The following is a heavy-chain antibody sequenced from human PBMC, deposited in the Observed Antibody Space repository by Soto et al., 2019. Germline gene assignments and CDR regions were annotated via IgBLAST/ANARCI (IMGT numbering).Heavy chain of an antibody. D-gene: IGHD2-15*01. J-gene: IGHJ6*02. Sequence: QVQLVESGGGLVKPGGSLRLSCAASGFTFSDYYMSWIRQAPGKGLEWVSYISSSGSTIYYADSVKGRFTISRDNAKNSLYLKMNSLRAEDTAVYYCARDRAKYWDCSGGSCYGYYYGMDVWGQGTTVTVSS. CDR3: ARDRAKYWDCSGGSCYGYYYGMDV. V-gene: IGHV3-11*01. CDR1: GFTFSDYY. CDR2: ISSSGSTI.